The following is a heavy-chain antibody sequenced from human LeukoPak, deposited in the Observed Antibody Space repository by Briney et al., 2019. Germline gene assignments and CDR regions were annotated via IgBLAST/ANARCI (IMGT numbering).Heavy chain of an antibody. CDR3: ARLTYDSSTYRYYFDC. D-gene: IGHD3-22*01. Sequence: PAETLSLTCTVSGGSISSNSYYWGWIRQPPGKGLEWIGTIYYSGTTYYNPSLKSRVTIFADTSKNQFSLKLTSVTAADTAVFYCARLTYDSSTYRYYFDCWGQGTLLTVSS. V-gene: IGHV4-39*01. CDR2: IYYSGTT. CDR1: GGSISSNSYY. J-gene: IGHJ4*02.